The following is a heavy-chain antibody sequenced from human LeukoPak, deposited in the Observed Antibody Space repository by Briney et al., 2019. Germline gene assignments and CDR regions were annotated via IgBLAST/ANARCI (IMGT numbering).Heavy chain of an antibody. CDR1: GGSISSYY. D-gene: IGHD1-26*01. CDR3: AILIVGATWGYFDY. Sequence: SETLSLTCTVSGGSISSYYWSWIRQPPGKGLEWIGYIYYSGSTNYNPSLKSRVTISVDTSKNQFSLKLSSVTAADTAVYYCAILIVGATWGYFDYWGQGTLVTVSS. CDR2: IYYSGST. V-gene: IGHV4-59*08. J-gene: IGHJ4*02.